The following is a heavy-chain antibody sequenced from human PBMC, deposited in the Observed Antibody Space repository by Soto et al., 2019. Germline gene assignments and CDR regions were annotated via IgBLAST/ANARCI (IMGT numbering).Heavy chain of an antibody. V-gene: IGHV4-59*08. J-gene: IGHJ1*01. CDR3: AKAVAALLVYFQH. Sequence: SETLSLTCSVSGDSISSYYWTWIRQPPGKGLEWIGYIYYSGSTNYNPSLNSRVTMSVDTSRNQFSLKLSSVTAADTAVYYCAKAVAALLVYFQHWGQGTLVTVSS. CDR1: GDSISSYY. D-gene: IGHD6-19*01. CDR2: IYYSGST.